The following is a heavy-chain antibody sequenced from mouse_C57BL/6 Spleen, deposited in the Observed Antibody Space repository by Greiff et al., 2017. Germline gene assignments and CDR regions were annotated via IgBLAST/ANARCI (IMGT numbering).Heavy chain of an antibody. V-gene: IGHV1-62-2*01. D-gene: IGHD2-4*01. CDR2: FYPGSGSI. J-gene: IGHJ2*01. CDR1: GYTFTEYT. CDR3: ARHEEGYYDYDEGGFDY. Sequence: QVQLQQSGAELVKPGASVKLSCKASGYTFTEYTIHWVKQRSGQGLEWIGWFYPGSGSIKYNEKFKDKATLTADKSSSTVYMELSRLTSEASAVYFAARHEEGYYDYDEGGFDYWGQGTTLTVSS.